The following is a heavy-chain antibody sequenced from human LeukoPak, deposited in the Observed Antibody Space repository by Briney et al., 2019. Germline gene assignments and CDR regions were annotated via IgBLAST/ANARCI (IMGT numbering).Heavy chain of an antibody. D-gene: IGHD3-22*01. CDR2: ISSSSSYI. Sequence: GGSPRLSCAASGFTFSSYSMNWVRQAPGKGLEWVSSISSSSSYIYYADSVKGRFTISRDNAKNSLYLQMNSLRAEDTAVYYCARAEYYYDSSGYYFVYWGQGTLVTVSS. CDR1: GFTFSSYS. CDR3: ARAEYYYDSSGYYFVY. V-gene: IGHV3-21*01. J-gene: IGHJ4*02.